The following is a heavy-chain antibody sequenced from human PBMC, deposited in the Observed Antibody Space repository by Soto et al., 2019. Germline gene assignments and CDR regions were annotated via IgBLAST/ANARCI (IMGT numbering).Heavy chain of an antibody. D-gene: IGHD3-10*01. J-gene: IGHJ4*02. CDR1: GGTFSSYT. V-gene: IGHV1-69*02. CDR2: IIPILGIA. Sequence: QVQLVQSGAEVKKPGSSVKVSCKASGGTFSSYTISWVRQAPGQGLEWMGRIIPILGIANYAQKFQGRVTITADKSTSTAYMGLSSLRSEDTAVYYCARAHYYGSGSYFDYWGQGTLVTVSS. CDR3: ARAHYYGSGSYFDY.